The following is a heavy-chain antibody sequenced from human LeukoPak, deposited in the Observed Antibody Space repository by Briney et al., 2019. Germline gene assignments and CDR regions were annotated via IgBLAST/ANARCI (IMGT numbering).Heavy chain of an antibody. CDR3: ARGRSGYSYGYWFDP. D-gene: IGHD5-18*01. J-gene: IGHJ5*02. Sequence: SETLSLTCTVSGGSISSYYWSWIRQPPGKGLEWIGYIYYSGSTNYSPSLKSRVTISVDTSKNQFSLKLSSVTAADTAVYYCARGRSGYSYGYWFDPWGQGTLVTVSS. CDR2: IYYSGST. V-gene: IGHV4-59*12. CDR1: GGSISSYY.